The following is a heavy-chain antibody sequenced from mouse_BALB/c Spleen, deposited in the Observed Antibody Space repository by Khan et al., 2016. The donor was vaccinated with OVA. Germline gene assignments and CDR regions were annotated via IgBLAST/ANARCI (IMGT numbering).Heavy chain of an antibody. CDR1: GYTFTNYG. Sequence: QIQLVLSGPELKKPGETVKISCKASGYTFTNYGMNWVKQAPGRGLKWMGWITTYTGEPTYADDFKGRFVFSLDTSASTAYLQINNLKNEDTATYFCARPHYFSCVMGYWGQGTSVTVSS. J-gene: IGHJ4*01. CDR2: ITTYTGEP. D-gene: IGHD1-1*01. CDR3: ARPHYFSCVMGY. V-gene: IGHV9-3-1*01.